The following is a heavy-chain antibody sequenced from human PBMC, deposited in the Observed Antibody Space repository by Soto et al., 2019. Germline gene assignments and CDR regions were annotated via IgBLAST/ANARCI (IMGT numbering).Heavy chain of an antibody. V-gene: IGHV1-69*13. Sequence: ASVQDSCKATRGTFSSYAISSVRQAPGQGLEWMGGIIPIFGTANYAQKFQGRVTITADESTSTAYMELSSLRSGDTAMYYCARGTYYYDSGFDYWGQGTLVTVSS. D-gene: IGHD3-22*01. J-gene: IGHJ4*02. CDR3: ARGTYYYDSGFDY. CDR1: RGTFSSYA. CDR2: IIPIFGTA.